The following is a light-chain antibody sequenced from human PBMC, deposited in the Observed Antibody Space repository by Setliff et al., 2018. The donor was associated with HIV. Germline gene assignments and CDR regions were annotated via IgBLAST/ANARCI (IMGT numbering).Light chain of an antibody. J-gene: IGLJ1*01. CDR3: SSYAGSYTYI. Sequence: QSVLTQPASVSGSPGQSITISCTGTSSDIGTYNLVSWYQQYPGKAPKLMIYDDSKRPSGLSNRFSGSKSGNTASLTISGLQAEDEADYYCSSYAGSYTYIFGSGTKVTVL. V-gene: IGLV2-23*01. CDR2: DDS. CDR1: SSDIGTYNL.